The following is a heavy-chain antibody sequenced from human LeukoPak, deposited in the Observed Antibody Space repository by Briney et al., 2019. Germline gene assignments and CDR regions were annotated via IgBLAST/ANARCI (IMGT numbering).Heavy chain of an antibody. D-gene: IGHD3-22*01. V-gene: IGHV1-46*01. CDR2: INPSGGST. CDR3: ARDPAYYYDSSGYLTLGWFDP. Sequence: ASVKVSCKASGYTFTSYYMHWVRQAPGQGLEWMGIINPSGGSTSYAQKFQGRVTMTRDTSTSTVYVELSSLRSEDTAVYYCARDPAYYYDSSGYLTLGWFDPWGQGTLVTVSS. J-gene: IGHJ5*02. CDR1: GYTFTSYY.